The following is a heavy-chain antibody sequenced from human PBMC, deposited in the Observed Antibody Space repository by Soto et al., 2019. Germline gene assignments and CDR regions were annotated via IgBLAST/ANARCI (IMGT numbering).Heavy chain of an antibody. J-gene: IGHJ6*02. CDR3: TTDLLHYDFWSGPYGMDV. CDR2: INPTFDHA. V-gene: IGHV1-3*01. Sequence: ASVKVSCKASGYTFTNYAMHWARQAPGQRLEWMGGINPTFDHANYAQKLQGRVTITADKSTSTAYMELNSLKTEDTAVYYCTTDLLHYDFWSGPYGMDVWGQGTTVTVS. CDR1: GYTFTNYA. D-gene: IGHD3-3*01.